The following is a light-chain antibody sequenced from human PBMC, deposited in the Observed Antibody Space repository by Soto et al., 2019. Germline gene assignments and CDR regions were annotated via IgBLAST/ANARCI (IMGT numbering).Light chain of an antibody. CDR3: QHYGGMWA. CDR1: QSITNR. V-gene: IGKV1-5*01. Sequence: DIPMTQSPSTLSASVGDRVTITCRASQSITNRLAWYQQKPGKAPKVLIYDASNLEGGVPSRFSGSGSGTEFILTIRRLQPDDFATYWCQHYGGMWAFGQGTKLEIK. J-gene: IGKJ1*01. CDR2: DAS.